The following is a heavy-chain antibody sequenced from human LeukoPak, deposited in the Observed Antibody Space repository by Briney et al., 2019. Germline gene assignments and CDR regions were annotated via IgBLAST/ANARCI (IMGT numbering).Heavy chain of an antibody. V-gene: IGHV3-30*18. D-gene: IGHD3-22*01. CDR2: ISYDGSTK. J-gene: IGHJ4*02. CDR3: AKSPYYYDSSARAYFDY. Sequence: TGRSLRLSCAASGFSFSSYGMNWVRQAPGKGLEWVAVISYDGSTKYYADSVKGRFTISRDNSKNTLYLQMNSLRAEDTAVYYCAKSPYYYDSSARAYFDYWGQGTLVTVSS. CDR1: GFSFSSYG.